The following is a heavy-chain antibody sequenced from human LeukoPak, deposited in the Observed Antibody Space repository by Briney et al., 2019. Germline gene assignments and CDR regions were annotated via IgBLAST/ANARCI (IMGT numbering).Heavy chain of an antibody. D-gene: IGHD2-8*02. CDR1: GFTLSTYW. CDR3: ARDFRWWRY. J-gene: IGHJ4*02. CDR2: IKQDGSEK. V-gene: IGHV3-7*01. Sequence: TGGSLRLSCAASGFTLSTYWISWVRQAPGKGLEWVANIKQDGSEKYYVDSVKGRFTISRDNAKNSLYLQMNSLRAEDTAVYYCARDFRWWRYWGQGTLVTVSS.